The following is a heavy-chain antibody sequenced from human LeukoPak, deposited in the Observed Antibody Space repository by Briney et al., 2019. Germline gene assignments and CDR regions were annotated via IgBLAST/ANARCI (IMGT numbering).Heavy chain of an antibody. V-gene: IGHV7-4-1*02. CDR3: ARDPEWYSSGWFLY. CDR2: INTNTGNP. Sequence: ASVKVSCKASGYTFTGYYMHWVRQAPGQGLEWMGWINTNTGNPTYAQGFTGRFVFSLDTSVSTAYLQISSLKAEDTAVYYCARDPEWYSSGWFLYWGQGTLVTVSS. J-gene: IGHJ4*02. CDR1: GYTFTGYY. D-gene: IGHD6-19*01.